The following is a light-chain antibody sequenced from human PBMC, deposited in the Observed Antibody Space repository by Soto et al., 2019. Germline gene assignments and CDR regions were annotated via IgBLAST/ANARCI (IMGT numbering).Light chain of an antibody. CDR3: KSYDSSLSGFYV. CDR1: SSNIGAGYD. CDR2: GNS. J-gene: IGLJ1*01. Sequence: QPVLTQPPSVSGAPGQRVTISCTGSSSNIGAGYDVHWYQQLPGTAPKLLIYGNSNRPSWVPDRFSGSKSGTSASLAITGLQAEYEADYYCKSYDSSLSGFYVFGTGTKVTVL. V-gene: IGLV1-40*01.